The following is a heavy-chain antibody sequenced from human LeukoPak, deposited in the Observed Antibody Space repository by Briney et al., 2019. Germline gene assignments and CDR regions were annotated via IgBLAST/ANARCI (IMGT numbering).Heavy chain of an antibody. V-gene: IGHV3-30*04. J-gene: IGHJ4*02. Sequence: PGRSLRLSCAASGFTFRSYAMHWVRQAPGKGLEWVAVISYDGSNKYYADSVKGRFTISRDNSKNTLYLQMNSLRAEDTAVYYCAREGRVIVGATGYFDYWGQGTLVTVSS. D-gene: IGHD1-26*01. CDR2: ISYDGSNK. CDR1: GFTFRSYA. CDR3: AREGRVIVGATGYFDY.